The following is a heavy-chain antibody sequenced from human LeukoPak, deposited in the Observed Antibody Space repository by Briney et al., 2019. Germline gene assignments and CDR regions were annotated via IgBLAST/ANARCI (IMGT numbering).Heavy chain of an antibody. V-gene: IGHV3-74*01. J-gene: IGHJ4*02. D-gene: IGHD3-22*01. CDR1: GFTFSSYW. CDR2: INSDGSST. Sequence: GGSLRLSCAASGFTFSSYWMHWVRQAPGKGLVWVSRINSDGSSTSYADSVKGRFTISRDNAKNTLYLQMNSLRAEDTAVYYCARAPGRYYYDSSGYLDYWGQGTLVTVSS. CDR3: ARAPGRYYYDSSGYLDY.